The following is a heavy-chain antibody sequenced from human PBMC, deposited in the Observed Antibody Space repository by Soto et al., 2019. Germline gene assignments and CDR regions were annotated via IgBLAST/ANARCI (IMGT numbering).Heavy chain of an antibody. J-gene: IGHJ4*02. Sequence: QGQLVQSGAEVKKPGASVKVSCKASGYTFTSYGISWVRQAPGQGLEWMGWISANNGNTNYAQKLQGRVTMTTDTSTSTAYIELRSLRSDDTAVDYCASDRGSYALDYWGQGTLVTVSS. CDR1: GYTFTSYG. CDR3: ASDRGSYALDY. D-gene: IGHD1-26*01. V-gene: IGHV1-18*01. CDR2: ISANNGNT.